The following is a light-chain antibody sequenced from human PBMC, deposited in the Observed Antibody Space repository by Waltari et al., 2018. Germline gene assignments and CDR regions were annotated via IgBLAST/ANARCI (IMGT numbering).Light chain of an antibody. V-gene: IGKV3-20*01. CDR2: VAS. J-gene: IGKJ1*01. CDR3: QQYGTIPRT. Sequence: SSRATHRWRVNDCAWDHQKPAQAPRLLIYVASSRATGIPDRFSGSGSGTDFTLTSSRLEPEDFAVYYCQQYGTIPRTFGQGTKVEIK. CDR1: HRWRVND.